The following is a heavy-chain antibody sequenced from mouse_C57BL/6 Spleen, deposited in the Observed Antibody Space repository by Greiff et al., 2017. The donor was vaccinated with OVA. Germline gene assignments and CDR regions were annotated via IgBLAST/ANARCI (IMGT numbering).Heavy chain of an antibody. CDR2: IYPGSGST. CDR3: ARDDGSSYPAWFPY. Sequence: VQLQESGAELARPGASVKLSCKASGYTFTSYGISWVKQRPGQGLEWIGDIYPGSGSTNYNEKFKSKATLTVDTSSSTAYMQLSSLTSEDSAVYYCARDDGSSYPAWFPYWGQGTLVTVSA. V-gene: IGHV1-55*01. D-gene: IGHD1-1*01. J-gene: IGHJ3*01. CDR1: GYTFTSYG.